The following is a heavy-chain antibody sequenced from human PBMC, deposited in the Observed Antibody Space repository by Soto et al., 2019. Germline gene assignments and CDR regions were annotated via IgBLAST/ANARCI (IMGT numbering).Heavy chain of an antibody. V-gene: IGHV1-18*01. J-gene: IGHJ5*02. CDR3: ARDLLVRFLERPYIEGSWFDP. CDR1: GYTFTSYG. CDR2: ISAYNGNT. D-gene: IGHD3-3*01. Sequence: QVQLVQSGAEVKKPGASVKVSCKASGYTFTSYGISWVRQAPGQGLEWMGWISAYNGNTNYAQKLQGRVTMTTDTSTSTAYMELRSLRSDDTAVYYCARDLLVRFLERPYIEGSWFDPWGQGTLVTVSS.